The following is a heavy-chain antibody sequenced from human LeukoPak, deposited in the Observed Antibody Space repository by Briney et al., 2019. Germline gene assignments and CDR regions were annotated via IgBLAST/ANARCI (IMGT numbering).Heavy chain of an antibody. V-gene: IGHV3-53*01. CDR1: GFTVSSKY. CDR2: IYSGGST. CDR3: ARAYYGTLGPFDY. J-gene: IGHJ4*02. D-gene: IGHD3-16*01. Sequence: PGGSLRLSCAASGFTVSSKYMSWVRQAPGKGLEWVSVIYSGGSTYYADSVKGRFTISRDNSKNTLYLQMNSLRAEDTAVYYCARAYYGTLGPFDYWGQGTLVTVSS.